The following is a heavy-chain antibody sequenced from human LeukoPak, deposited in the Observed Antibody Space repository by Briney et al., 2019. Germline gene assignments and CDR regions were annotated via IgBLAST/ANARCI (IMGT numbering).Heavy chain of an antibody. CDR1: GFTFSSYS. Sequence: GGSLRLSCAASGFTFSSYSMNWVRQAPGKGLEWVSSISSSSSYTYYADSVKGRFTISRDNGKNSLYLQMNNLRAEDTAVYYCAKAKQLAASPDYWGQGTLVTVSS. CDR2: ISSSSSYT. D-gene: IGHD6-13*01. CDR3: AKAKQLAASPDY. J-gene: IGHJ4*02. V-gene: IGHV3-21*01.